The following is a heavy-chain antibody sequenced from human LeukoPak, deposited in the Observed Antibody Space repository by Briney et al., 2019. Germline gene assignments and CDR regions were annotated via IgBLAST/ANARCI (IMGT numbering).Heavy chain of an antibody. CDR3: PGEAGIRYGQNPLFDL. V-gene: IGHV4-39*07. J-gene: IGHJ4*02. Sequence: SETLSLTCSVSRDSVSRSSYYCGWIRQPPGKGLEWLGSAYYSGLTYYNSSLKSRLQISIDTSKDQISLKLISVSAADTAVYFCPGEAGIRYGQNPLFDLWGQGTLVTVSS. CDR1: RDSVSRSSYY. D-gene: IGHD5-24*01. CDR2: AYYSGLT.